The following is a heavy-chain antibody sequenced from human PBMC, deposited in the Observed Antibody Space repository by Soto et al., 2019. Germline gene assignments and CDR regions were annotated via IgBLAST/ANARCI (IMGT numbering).Heavy chain of an antibody. J-gene: IGHJ4*02. D-gene: IGHD3-22*01. CDR2: IIPIFGTA. Sequence: QGELVQSGAEVKKPGSSVKVSCKASGGTFSSYAISWVRQAPGQGLEWMGGIIPIFGTANYAQKFQGRVTITADESTSTAYMELSSLRSEDTAVYYCARERLKNYYDSSGYTEFDYWGQGTLVTVSS. V-gene: IGHV1-69*01. CDR1: GGTFSSYA. CDR3: ARERLKNYYDSSGYTEFDY.